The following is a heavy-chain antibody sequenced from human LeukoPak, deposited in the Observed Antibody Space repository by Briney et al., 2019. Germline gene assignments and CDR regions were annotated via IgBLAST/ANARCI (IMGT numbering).Heavy chain of an antibody. Sequence: SETLSLTCTVSGGSISIYYWNWIRQPPGKGLEWIGYIYNSGSSTIYNPSLKSRVTIPVDTSKNQFSLRLSSVTAADTAVYYCARTAAPRPRNAFDIWGQGTMVTVSS. CDR3: ARTAAPRPRNAFDI. V-gene: IGHV4-59*01. J-gene: IGHJ3*02. CDR2: IYNSGSST. D-gene: IGHD1-14*01. CDR1: GGSISIYY.